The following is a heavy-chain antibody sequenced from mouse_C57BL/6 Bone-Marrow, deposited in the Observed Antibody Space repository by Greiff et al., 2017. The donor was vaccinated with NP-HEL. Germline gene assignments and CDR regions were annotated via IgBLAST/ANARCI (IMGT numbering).Heavy chain of an antibody. J-gene: IGHJ3*01. CDR1: GYTFTSYW. V-gene: IGHV1-59*01. CDR2: IDPSDSYT. CDR3: ARWDGYWAWFAY. Sequence: QVQLQQPGAELVRPGTSVKLSCKASGYTFTSYWMHWVKQRPGQGLEWIGVIDPSDSYTNYNQKFKGKATLTVDTSSSTAYMQLSSLTSEDSAVYCCARWDGYWAWFAYWGQGTLVTVSA. D-gene: IGHD2-3*01.